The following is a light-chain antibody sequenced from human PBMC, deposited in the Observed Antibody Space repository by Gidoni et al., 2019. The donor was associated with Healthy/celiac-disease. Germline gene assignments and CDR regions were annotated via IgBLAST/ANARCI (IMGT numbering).Light chain of an antibody. CDR1: QRVSSN. J-gene: IGKJ1*01. Sequence: EIVMTQSPATLSVSPGERATLSCRASQRVSSNLAWYQQKPGQAPRLPIYGASTRATGIPASFSGSGSGTEFTLTLSSLQSEDFAVYYCQQYNNWPPWTFGQGTKVEIK. V-gene: IGKV3-15*01. CDR2: GAS. CDR3: QQYNNWPPWT.